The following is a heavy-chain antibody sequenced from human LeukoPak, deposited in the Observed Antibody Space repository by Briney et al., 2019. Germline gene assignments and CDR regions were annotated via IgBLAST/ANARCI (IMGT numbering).Heavy chain of an antibody. CDR2: IYYSGST. D-gene: IGHD2-2*01. CDR1: GYSISSGYY. V-gene: IGHV4-38-2*01. CDR3: VRGLLVPAATRYWYFDL. Sequence: SETLSLTCAVSGYSISSGYYWGWIRQPPGKGLEWIGSIYYSGSTYYNPSLKSRVTISVDTSKNQFSLQLTSVTAADTAVYYCVRGLLVPAATRYWYFDLWGRGTLVTVSS. J-gene: IGHJ2*01.